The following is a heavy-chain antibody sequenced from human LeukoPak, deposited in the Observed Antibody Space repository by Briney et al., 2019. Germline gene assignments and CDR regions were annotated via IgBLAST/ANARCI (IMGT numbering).Heavy chain of an antibody. V-gene: IGHV3-48*03. D-gene: IGHD5-12*01. Sequence: GGSLRLSCAASGFTFSSYEMNWVRQAPGKGLEWVSYISSSGSTIYYADSVKGRFTISRDNAKNSLYLQMNSLRAEDTAVYYCARVYSGSPRDYWGQGTLVTVSS. CDR3: ARVYSGSPRDY. CDR1: GFTFSSYE. CDR2: ISSSGSTI. J-gene: IGHJ4*02.